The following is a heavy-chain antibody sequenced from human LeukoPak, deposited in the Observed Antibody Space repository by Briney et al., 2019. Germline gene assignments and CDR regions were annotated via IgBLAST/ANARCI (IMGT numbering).Heavy chain of an antibody. CDR1: GFTFSDYY. D-gene: IGHD2-15*01. V-gene: IGHV3-11*01. CDR3: AREVVVSATHWYFDL. CDR2: ISSSGSTI. Sequence: GGSLRLSCAASGFTFSDYYISWIRQAPGKGLEWVSYISSSGSTIYYADSVKGRFTISRDNAKNSLYLQMNSLRVEDTAVYYCAREVVVSATHWYFDLWGRGTLVTVSS. J-gene: IGHJ2*01.